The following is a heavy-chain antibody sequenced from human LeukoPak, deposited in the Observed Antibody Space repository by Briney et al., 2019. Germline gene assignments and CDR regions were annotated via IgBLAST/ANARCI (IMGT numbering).Heavy chain of an antibody. CDR2: ISGSGGST. CDR1: GGSFSGYY. Sequence: ETLSLTCAVYGGSFSGYYWSWVRQAPGKGLEWVSAISGSGGSTYYADSVKGRFTISRDNSKNTLYLQMNSLRAEDTAVYYCAKDHTQNYYYGMDVWGQGTTVTVSS. V-gene: IGHV3-23*01. J-gene: IGHJ6*02. D-gene: IGHD2-2*02. CDR3: AKDHTQNYYYGMDV.